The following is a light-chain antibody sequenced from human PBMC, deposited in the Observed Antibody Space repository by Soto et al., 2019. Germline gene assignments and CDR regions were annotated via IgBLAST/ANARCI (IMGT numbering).Light chain of an antibody. V-gene: IGKV2-28*01. CDR2: LGS. CDR1: QSLLHSNGYNY. J-gene: IGKJ2*01. Sequence: DIVMTQSPLSLPVTPGEPASISCRSSQSLLHSNGYNYLDWYLQKPGQSPQLLIYLGSYRASGVPDRFSGGGSGTDFTLTISRVEAVDVGVYYCLQTLQTPYTFGQGTKLEIK. CDR3: LQTLQTPYT.